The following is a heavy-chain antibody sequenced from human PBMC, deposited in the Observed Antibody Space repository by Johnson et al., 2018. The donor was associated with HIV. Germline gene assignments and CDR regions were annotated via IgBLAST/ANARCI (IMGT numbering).Heavy chain of an antibody. CDR1: GFTVSSNY. CDR2: IYSGGST. J-gene: IGHJ3*02. V-gene: IGHV3-53*01. D-gene: IGHD6-13*01. CDR3: ASRGREIVAAGILGAFDI. Sequence: VQLVESGGGLIQPGGSLRLSCAASGFTVSSNYMSWVRQAPGKGLEWVSVIYSGGSTGYADSVKGRFTISRDNAKNSLYLQMNSLRAEDTAVYYCASRGREIVAAGILGAFDIWGQGTMVTVSS.